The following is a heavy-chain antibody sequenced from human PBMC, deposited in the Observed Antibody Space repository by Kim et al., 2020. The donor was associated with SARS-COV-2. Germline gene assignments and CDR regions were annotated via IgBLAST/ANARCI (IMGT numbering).Heavy chain of an antibody. CDR3: AKLMSSNWYAPYDY. D-gene: IGHD6-13*01. J-gene: IGHJ4*02. V-gene: IGHV3-23*01. Sequence: ADSVKGRFTISRDNSKNTLYLQMNSLRAEDTAVYYCAKLMSSNWYAPYDYWGQGTLVTVSS.